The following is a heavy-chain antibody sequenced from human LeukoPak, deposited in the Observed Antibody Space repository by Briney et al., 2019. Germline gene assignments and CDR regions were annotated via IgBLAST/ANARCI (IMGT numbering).Heavy chain of an antibody. CDR1: GYTFISYY. CDR2: INPSGGTT. J-gene: IGHJ1*01. CDR3: ARGYCSGGSCQLGH. V-gene: IGHV1-46*01. D-gene: IGHD2-15*01. Sequence: ASVKVSCKASGYTFISYYMHWVRQAPGQGLEWMGVINPSGGTTSHAQKFQGRVTMTRDTSTSTVYMELSSLRSEDTAVYYCARGYCSGGSCQLGHWGQGTLVTVSS.